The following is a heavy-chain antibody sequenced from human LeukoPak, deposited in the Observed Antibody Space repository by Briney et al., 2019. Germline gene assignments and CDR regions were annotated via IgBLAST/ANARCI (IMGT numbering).Heavy chain of an antibody. V-gene: IGHV1-18*01. CDR1: GYTFSSYG. CDR2: ISAYNGNT. J-gene: IGHJ6*02. D-gene: IGHD3-22*01. CDR3: ARGGEYYYDSSGYLYYYYYGMDV. Sequence: GASVKVSCKASGYTFSSYGISWVRQAPGQGLEWMGWISAYNGNTNYAQNFQGRVIMTTDTSTSTAYMELRSLRSDDTALYFCARGGEYYYDSSGYLYYYYYGMDVWGQGTTVTVSS.